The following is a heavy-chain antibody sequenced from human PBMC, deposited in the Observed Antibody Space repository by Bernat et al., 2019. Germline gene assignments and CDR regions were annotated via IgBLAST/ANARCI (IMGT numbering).Heavy chain of an antibody. J-gene: IGHJ3*02. CDR2: IYYSGST. Sequence: QLQLQESGPGLVKPSETLSLTCTVSGGSISSSSYYWGWICQPPGKGLEWIGSIYYSGSTYYNPSLKSRVTISVDTSKNQFSLKLSSVTAADTAVYYCARLSVRYVGAFDIWGQGTMVTVSS. V-gene: IGHV4-39*01. D-gene: IGHD1-26*01. CDR1: GGSISSSSYY. CDR3: ARLSVRYVGAFDI.